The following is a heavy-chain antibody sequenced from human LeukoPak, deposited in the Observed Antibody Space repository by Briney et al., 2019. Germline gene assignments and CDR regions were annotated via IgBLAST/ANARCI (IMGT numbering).Heavy chain of an antibody. CDR1: GGSISSYY. D-gene: IGHD5-12*01. CDR2: IYTSGST. Sequence: SETLSLTCTVSGGSISSYYWNWIRQPAGKGLEWIGRIYTSGSTNYNPSLKSRVTMSVDTSKNQFSLNLISVTAADTAVYYCAREINFRYVDSAFDIWGQGTMVTVSS. J-gene: IGHJ3*02. CDR3: AREINFRYVDSAFDI. V-gene: IGHV4-4*07.